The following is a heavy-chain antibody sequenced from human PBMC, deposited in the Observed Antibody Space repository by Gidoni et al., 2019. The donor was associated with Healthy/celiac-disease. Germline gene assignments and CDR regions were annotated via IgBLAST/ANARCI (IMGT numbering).Heavy chain of an antibody. V-gene: IGHV1-2*02. J-gene: IGHJ4*02. CDR1: GYTFTGYY. D-gene: IGHD1-1*01. CDR3: ARIPGGSGYTLDY. CDR2: INPNSGGT. Sequence: QVQLVQSGAEVKKPGASVKVSCKASGYTFTGYYMHWVRQAPGQGLEWMGWINPNSGGTNYEQKFQGRVTMTRDTSISTAYMELSRLRSDDTAVYYCARIPGGSGYTLDYWGQGTLVTVSS.